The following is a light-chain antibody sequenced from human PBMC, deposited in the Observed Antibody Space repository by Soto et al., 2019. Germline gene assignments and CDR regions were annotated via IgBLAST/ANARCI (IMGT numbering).Light chain of an antibody. CDR2: EVN. CDR3: SSFTTPSTHV. CDR1: SSDIGAYDY. J-gene: IGLJ1*01. Sequence: QSALTQPASLSGSPGQSITISCTGTSSDIGAYDYVSWFQQHPGKAPKLMISEVNNRPSGVSNRFSGSKSGNTAYLTISGLKVEDEAEYFCSSFTTPSTHVFGTGTKLTVL. V-gene: IGLV2-14*01.